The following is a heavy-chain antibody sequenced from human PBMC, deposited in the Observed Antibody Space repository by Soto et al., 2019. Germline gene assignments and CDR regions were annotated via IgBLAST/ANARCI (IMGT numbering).Heavy chain of an antibody. J-gene: IGHJ4*02. Sequence: SVKVSCKASGGTFSSYAISWVRQAPGQGLEWMGGIIPIFGTANYAQKFQGRVTITADESTSTAYMELSSLRSEDTAVYYCARSPGSIAARLPFDYWGQGTLVTVSS. CDR2: IIPIFGTA. CDR3: ARSPGSIAARLPFDY. V-gene: IGHV1-69*13. CDR1: GGTFSSYA. D-gene: IGHD6-6*01.